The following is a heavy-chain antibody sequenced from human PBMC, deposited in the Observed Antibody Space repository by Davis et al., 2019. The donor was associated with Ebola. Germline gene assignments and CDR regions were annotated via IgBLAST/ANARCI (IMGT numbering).Heavy chain of an antibody. V-gene: IGHV4-4*07. J-gene: IGHJ4*02. Sequence: PSETLSLTCTVSGGSISSHYWSWIRQPAGKGLEWIGRIYTSGRTNYNPSLKSRVTMSVDTSKNQFSLRLSSVTAADTAVYYRVRDGCPGGSCYCGDYWGQGTLVTVFS. CDR3: VRDGCPGGSCYCGDY. CDR2: IYTSGRT. CDR1: GGSISSHY. D-gene: IGHD2-15*01.